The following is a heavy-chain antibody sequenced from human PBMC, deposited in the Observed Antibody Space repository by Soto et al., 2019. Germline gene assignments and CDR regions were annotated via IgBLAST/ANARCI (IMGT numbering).Heavy chain of an antibody. Sequence: SVKVSCKASGFTFTSSAVQWVPQARGQRLEWIGWIVVGSGNTNYAQKFQERVTITRDMSTSTAYMELSSLRSEDTAVYYCARRKERSGPYYLDICGQGNQVTVSS. D-gene: IGHD6-25*01. CDR2: IVVGSGNT. J-gene: IGHJ4*02. CDR1: GFTFTSSA. V-gene: IGHV1-58*01. CDR3: ARRKERSGPYYLDI.